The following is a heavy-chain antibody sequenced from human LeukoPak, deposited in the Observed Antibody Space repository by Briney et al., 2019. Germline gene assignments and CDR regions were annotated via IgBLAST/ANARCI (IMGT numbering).Heavy chain of an antibody. V-gene: IGHV3-53*01. CDR1: GFTVSSNY. CDR3: AREYYYGSGSNGSDY. Sequence: GGSLRLSCAASGFTVSSNYMSWVRQAPGKGLKWVSVIYSGGSTYYADSVKGRFTISRDNSKNTLYLQMNSLRAEDTAVYYCAREYYYGSGSNGSDYWGHGTLVTVSS. D-gene: IGHD3-10*01. CDR2: IYSGGST. J-gene: IGHJ4*01.